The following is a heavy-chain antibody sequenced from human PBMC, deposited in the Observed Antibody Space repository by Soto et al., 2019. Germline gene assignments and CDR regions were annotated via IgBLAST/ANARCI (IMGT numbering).Heavy chain of an antibody. CDR1: GFTFSSYG. CDR2: ISYDGSNK. Sequence: GGSLRLSCAASGFTFSSYGMHWVRQAPGKGLEWVAVISYDGSNKYYADSVKGRFTISRDNSENTLYLQMNSLRAEDTAVYYCAKDATKGTLFDYWGQGTLVTVSS. CDR3: AKDATKGTLFDY. J-gene: IGHJ4*02. V-gene: IGHV3-30*18.